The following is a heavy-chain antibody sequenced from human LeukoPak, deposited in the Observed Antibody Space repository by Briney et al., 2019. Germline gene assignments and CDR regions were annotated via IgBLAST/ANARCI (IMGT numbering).Heavy chain of an antibody. D-gene: IGHD3-9*01. CDR1: GFTFSSYE. Sequence: QPGGSLRLSCAASGFTFSSYEMNWVRQAPGKGLEWVSYISSSGSTIYYADSMKGRFTISRDNAKNSLYLQMNSLRAEDTAVYYCARDGIRYFDWLSYYGMDVWGKGTTVTVSS. CDR3: ARDGIRYFDWLSYYGMDV. J-gene: IGHJ6*04. CDR2: ISSSGSTI. V-gene: IGHV3-48*03.